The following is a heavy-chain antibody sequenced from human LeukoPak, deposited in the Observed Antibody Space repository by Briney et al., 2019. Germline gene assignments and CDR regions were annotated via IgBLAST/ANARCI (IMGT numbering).Heavy chain of an antibody. Sequence: GGSLRLSCAASGFTFSSYSMNWVRQAPGKGLEWVSSISSSSSYIYYADSVKGRFTISRDNAKNSLYLQMNSLRAEDTAVYYCARVGGPGNWFDPWGQGTLVTVSS. V-gene: IGHV3-21*01. J-gene: IGHJ5*02. CDR2: ISSSSSYI. D-gene: IGHD3-10*01. CDR1: GFTFSSYS. CDR3: ARVGGPGNWFDP.